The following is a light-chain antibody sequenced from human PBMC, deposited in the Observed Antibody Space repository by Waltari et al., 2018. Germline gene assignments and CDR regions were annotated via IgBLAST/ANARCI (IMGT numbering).Light chain of an antibody. J-gene: IGKJ1*01. V-gene: IGKV3-20*01. Sequence: EIVLTQSTGTLFLSPGESATLSCRASQSVSRPLAWYQQKPGQAPRLLIYDSSTRATGIAERFSGSGSGTDFSLTISRLEPEDFAVYYCQKYGRLPATFGQGTKVEIK. CDR2: DSS. CDR1: QSVSRP. CDR3: QKYGRLPAT.